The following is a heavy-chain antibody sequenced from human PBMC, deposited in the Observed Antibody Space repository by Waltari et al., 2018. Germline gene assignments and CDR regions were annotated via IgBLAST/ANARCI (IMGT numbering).Heavy chain of an antibody. CDR2: IYYSGRT. CDR1: GGSISSYY. D-gene: IGHD3-10*01. CDR3: ASVSWFGELPHVDY. Sequence: QVQLQESGPGLVKPSETLSLTCTVSGGSISSYYWSWIRQPPGKGLEWIGYIYYSGRTNYNPTLMSRVTISVDTSKNQVSLKLSAVTAADTAVYYCASVSWFGELPHVDYWGQGTLVTVSS. J-gene: IGHJ4*02. V-gene: IGHV4-59*01.